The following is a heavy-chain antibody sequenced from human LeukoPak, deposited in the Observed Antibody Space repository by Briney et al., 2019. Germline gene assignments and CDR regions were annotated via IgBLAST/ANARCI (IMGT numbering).Heavy chain of an antibody. J-gene: IGHJ4*02. V-gene: IGHV4-39*01. D-gene: IGHD3-16*01. CDR3: ARLPPHYSSTWGFFDN. CDR2: IYYSGST. Sequence: SETLSLTCTVSGGSISSSSYYWGWIRQPPGKGLEWIGSIYYSGSTYYNPSLKSRVTISVDTSKNQFSLKLSSVTAADTAVYYCARLPPHYSSTWGFFDNWGQGTLVTVSS. CDR1: GGSISSSSYY.